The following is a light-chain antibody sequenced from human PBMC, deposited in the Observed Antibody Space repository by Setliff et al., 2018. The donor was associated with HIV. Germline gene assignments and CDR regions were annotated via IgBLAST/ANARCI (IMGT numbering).Light chain of an antibody. CDR2: EVN. CDR3: SSYTFRKTWV. CDR1: SSDVGGYNF. Sequence: QSALTQPASVSGSPGQSITISCTGSSSDVGGYNFVSWYQHHPGKAPKLIIYEVNHRPSGVSHRFSGSKSANTAPLTISGLQAEDEADYYCSSYTFRKTWVFGGGTKVTVL. J-gene: IGLJ3*02. V-gene: IGLV2-14*01.